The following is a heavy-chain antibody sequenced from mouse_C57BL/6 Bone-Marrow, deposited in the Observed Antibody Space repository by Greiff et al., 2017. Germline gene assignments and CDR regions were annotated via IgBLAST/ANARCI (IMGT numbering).Heavy chain of an antibody. CDR1: GYTFTEYT. J-gene: IGHJ4*01. CDR2: FYPGSGSI. D-gene: IGHD1-1*01. Sequence: VQLQQSGAELVKPGASVKLSCKASGYTFTEYTIHWVKQRSGQGLEWIGWFYPGSGSIKYNEKFKDKATLTADKCSSTVYMEISRLTSEDSAVYFCARHGTVVATHYCAMEYWGQGTSVTVAS. CDR3: ARHGTVVATHYCAMEY. V-gene: IGHV1-62-2*01.